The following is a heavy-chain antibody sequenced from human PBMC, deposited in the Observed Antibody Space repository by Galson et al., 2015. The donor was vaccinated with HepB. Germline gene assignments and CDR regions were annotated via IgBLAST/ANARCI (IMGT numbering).Heavy chain of an antibody. D-gene: IGHD3-22*01. V-gene: IGHV1-46*01. CDR2: INPSGGST. CDR1: GYTFTSYY. Sequence: SVKVSCKASGYTFTSYYMHWVRQAPGQGLEWMGIINPSGGSTSYAQKFQGRVTMTRDTSTSTVYMELSSLRSEDTAVYYCARGPMIVVVIGYGMDVWGQGTTVTVSS. CDR3: ARGPMIVVVIGYGMDV. J-gene: IGHJ6*02.